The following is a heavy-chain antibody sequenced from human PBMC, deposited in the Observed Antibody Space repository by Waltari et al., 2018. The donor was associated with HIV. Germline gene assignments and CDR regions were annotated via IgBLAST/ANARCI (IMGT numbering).Heavy chain of an antibody. J-gene: IGHJ4*02. V-gene: IGHV4-39*07. CDR2: IYYTGNT. Sequence: QLRLQESGPRLVKPSETLSLPCSVSGGSISSNVYPWGWIRQSPGKGLEWIGSIYYTGNTYYKPSLKRRVTISIDTSKNQFSLRLTSVTAADTAIYYCVAQDYSDSVDWWGQGTLVTVFS. D-gene: IGHD4-17*01. CDR3: VAQDYSDSVDW. CDR1: GGSISSNVYP.